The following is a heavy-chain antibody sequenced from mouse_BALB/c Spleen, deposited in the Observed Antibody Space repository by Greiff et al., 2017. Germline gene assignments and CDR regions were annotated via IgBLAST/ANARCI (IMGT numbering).Heavy chain of an antibody. CDR3: ARCDYSWFAY. CDR2: IYPGGGYT. D-gene: IGHD2-4*01. V-gene: IGHV1-63*02. CDR1: GFTFTNYW. Sequence: VQLQQSGAGLVRPGTSLKISCTASGFTFTNYWLGWVRQSPGQGLEWIGDIYPGGGYTYYNEKFKGKATLTADTSSSTVYMQLSSLTSEDSAVYFCARCDYSWFAYWGQGTLVTVSA. J-gene: IGHJ3*01.